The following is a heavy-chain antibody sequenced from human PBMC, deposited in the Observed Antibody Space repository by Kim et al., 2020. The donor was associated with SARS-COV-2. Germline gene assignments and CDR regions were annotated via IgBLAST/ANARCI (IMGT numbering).Heavy chain of an antibody. D-gene: IGHD5-12*01. J-gene: IGHJ5*02. CDR3: AKDPIPGDKVVWFDP. Sequence: AASVKGRFTVSRDNSKNTLYLKMNSLGAEDTALYYWAKDPIPGDKVVWFDPWGQGTLVTVSS. V-gene: IGHV3-23*01.